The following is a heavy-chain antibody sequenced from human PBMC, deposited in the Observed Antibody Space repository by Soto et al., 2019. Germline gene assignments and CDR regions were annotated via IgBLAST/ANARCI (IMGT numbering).Heavy chain of an antibody. CDR3: TRDQGGSYDSWFDP. CDR2: ISSGSAFI. J-gene: IGHJ5*02. CDR1: TFSMYS. D-gene: IGHD1-26*01. V-gene: IGHV3-21*01. Sequence: EVQVVESGGGLVKPGGSLRLSCNFTFSMYSMNWVRQAPGKVLEWVASISSGSAFIKYADSVKGRFSISRDNAKNSVSLQMNSLRAEDTAMYYCTRDQGGSYDSWFDPWGRVTLVTVSS.